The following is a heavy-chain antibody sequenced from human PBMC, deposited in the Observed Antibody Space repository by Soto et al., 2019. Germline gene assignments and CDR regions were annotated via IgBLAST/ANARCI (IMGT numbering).Heavy chain of an antibody. CDR3: ASPGGASLLLVV. V-gene: IGHV4-39*01. Sequence: SETLSLTCTVSGGSISSSSYYWGWIRQPPGKGLEWIGSIYYSGSTYYNPSLKSRVTISVDTSKNQFSLKRSSVTAADTAVYYCASPGGASLLLVVWGQGTTVTVSS. CDR2: IYYSGST. D-gene: IGHD2-15*01. CDR1: GGSISSSSYY. J-gene: IGHJ6*02.